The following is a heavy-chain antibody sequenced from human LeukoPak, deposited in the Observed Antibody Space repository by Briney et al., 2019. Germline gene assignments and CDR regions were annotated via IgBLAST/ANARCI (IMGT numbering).Heavy chain of an antibody. CDR3: ARDGYFDY. CDR1: GYTFSTYG. V-gene: IGHV1-18*01. J-gene: IGHJ4*02. Sequence: GASVKVSCKASGYTFSTYGIAWVRQAPGEGLEWMGWIIGDNANKKYAQKFQGRVTMTTDTTTTTAYMELRSLRSDDTAVYYCARDGYFDYWGQGTLVTVSS. CDR2: IIGDNANK.